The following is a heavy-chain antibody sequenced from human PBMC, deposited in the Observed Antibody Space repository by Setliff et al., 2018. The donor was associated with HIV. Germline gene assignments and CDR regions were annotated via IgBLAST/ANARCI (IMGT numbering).Heavy chain of an antibody. CDR3: ARGDYYDSTGYEGLDS. CDR1: GGSFSGYY. Sequence: KPSETLSLTCAVYGGSFSGYYWSWIRQPPGKGLEWIGEINHRGSTTYNPSLRSRVTISVDTSKNQFSLKLNSVTAADTAVYYCARGDYYDSTGYEGLDSWGRGTLVTVSS. J-gene: IGHJ4*02. CDR2: INHRGST. V-gene: IGHV4-34*01. D-gene: IGHD3-22*01.